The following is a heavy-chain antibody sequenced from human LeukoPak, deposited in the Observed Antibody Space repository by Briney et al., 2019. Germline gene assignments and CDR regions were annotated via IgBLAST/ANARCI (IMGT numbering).Heavy chain of an antibody. V-gene: IGHV3-30-3*01. CDR2: ISYDGSNK. Sequence: GGSLRLSCAASGFTYSVYALHWVRQVPGKGLEWVAIISYDGSNKFYADSVKGRFTISRDNSKNTVDLQMNSLRGEDTAVYYCAGEGYGVGGYVDYWGQGNLVTVSS. CDR3: AGEGYGVGGYVDY. D-gene: IGHD4-17*01. CDR1: GFTYSVYA. J-gene: IGHJ4*02.